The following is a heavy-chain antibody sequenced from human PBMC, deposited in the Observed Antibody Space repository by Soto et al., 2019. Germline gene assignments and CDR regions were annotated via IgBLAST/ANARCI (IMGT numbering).Heavy chain of an antibody. CDR1: GFTFSTYS. D-gene: IGHD2-2*01. V-gene: IGHV3-21*01. CDR2: ISPSSTYI. J-gene: IGHJ4*02. CDR3: GRVGGGVVVVPGANRGDF. Sequence: EVQLVESGGGLVKPGGSLRLSCAASGFTFSTYSMSWVRQAPGKGLEWVSSISPSSTYIHYADSVKGRFTISRDNAEKSLYLQRNSLGAEDTAVYYWGRVGGGVVVVPGANRGDFWGQGTLVTVSS.